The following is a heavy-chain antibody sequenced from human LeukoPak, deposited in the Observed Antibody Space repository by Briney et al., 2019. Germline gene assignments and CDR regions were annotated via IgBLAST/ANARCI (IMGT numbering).Heavy chain of an antibody. CDR2: ISYDGSNK. CDR3: AKEYLDYGDYYYFDY. J-gene: IGHJ4*02. D-gene: IGHD4-17*01. CDR1: GFTFSSYG. Sequence: PGGSLRLSCAVSGFTFSSYGMHWVRQAPGKGLEWVAIISYDGSNKYYADSVKGRFTISRDNSKNTLYLQMNSLRAEDTAVYYCAKEYLDYGDYYYFDYWGQGTLVTVSS. V-gene: IGHV3-30*18.